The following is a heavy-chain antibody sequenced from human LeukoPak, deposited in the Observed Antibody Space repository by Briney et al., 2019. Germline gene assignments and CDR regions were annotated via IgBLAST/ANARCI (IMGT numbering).Heavy chain of an antibody. CDR1: GVSFSNGKYY. CDR3: ARHVWLQPFDY. V-gene: IGHV4-30-4*08. J-gene: IGHJ4*02. CDR2: IYYSGST. Sequence: TSQTLSLTCTVSGVSFSNGKYYWTWIRQHPGKGLEWIGYIYYSGSTNYNPSLKSRVTISVDTSKNQFSLKLSSVTAADTAVYYCARHVWLQPFDYWGQGTLVTVSS. D-gene: IGHD3-9*01.